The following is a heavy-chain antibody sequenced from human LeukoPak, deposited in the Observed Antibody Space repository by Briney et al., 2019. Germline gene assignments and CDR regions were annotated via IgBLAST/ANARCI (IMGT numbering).Heavy chain of an antibody. D-gene: IGHD4-17*01. CDR1: GGSISTYY. CDR2: IYRSGST. V-gene: IGHV4-59*12. CDR3: ARGLRYYYYMDV. J-gene: IGHJ6*03. Sequence: KPSETLSLTCTVSGGSISTYYWSWIRQPPGKGLEWIGYIYRSGSTNYNPSLKSRVTISVDTSQNQFYLKLSSVTAADTAVYYCARGLRYYYYMDVWGKGTTVTVSS.